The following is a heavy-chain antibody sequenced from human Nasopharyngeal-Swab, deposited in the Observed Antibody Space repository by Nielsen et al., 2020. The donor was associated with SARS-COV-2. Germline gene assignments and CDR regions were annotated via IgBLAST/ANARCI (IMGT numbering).Heavy chain of an antibody. CDR2: INHSGST. V-gene: IGHV4-34*01. J-gene: IGHJ3*02. D-gene: IGHD5-18*01. CDR1: GGSFSGYY. CDR3: ARGTKTPGYSYGDAFDI. Sequence: SETLSLTCAVYGGSFSGYYWSWIRQPPGKGLEWIGEINHSGSTNYNPSLKSRVTISVDTSKNQFSLKLSSVTAADTAVYYCARGTKTPGYSYGDAFDIWGQGTMVTVSS.